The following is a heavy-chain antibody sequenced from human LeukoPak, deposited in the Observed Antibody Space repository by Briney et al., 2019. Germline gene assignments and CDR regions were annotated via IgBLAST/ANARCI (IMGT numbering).Heavy chain of an antibody. CDR1: GFTLSSHW. CDR3: ARWEIRGTAHQLDY. CDR2: INQDGSAK. V-gene: IGHV3-7*01. Sequence: GGSLRLSGAASGFTLSSHWMTWVRQAPGKGLEWVANINQDGSAKYYVDSVKGRFTISRDNAKNSMYLQMNRLRVEDTAVYYCARWEIRGTAHQLDYWGQGTLVTVSS. D-gene: IGHD1-7*01. J-gene: IGHJ4*02.